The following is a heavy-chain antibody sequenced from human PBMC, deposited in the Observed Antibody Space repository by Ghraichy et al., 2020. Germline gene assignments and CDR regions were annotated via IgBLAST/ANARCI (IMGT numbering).Heavy chain of an antibody. Sequence: GGSLRLSCAASGFTFSSYAMSWVRQAPGKGLEWVSAISGSGGSTYYADSVKGRFTISRDNSKNTLYLQMNSLRAEDTAVYYCAKDRVVTMIVVVIKGFDYWGQGTLVTVSS. J-gene: IGHJ4*02. V-gene: IGHV3-23*01. D-gene: IGHD3-22*01. CDR1: GFTFSSYA. CDR3: AKDRVVTMIVVVIKGFDY. CDR2: ISGSGGST.